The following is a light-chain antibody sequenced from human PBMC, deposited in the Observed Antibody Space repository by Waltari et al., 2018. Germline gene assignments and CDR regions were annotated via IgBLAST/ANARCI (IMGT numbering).Light chain of an antibody. Sequence: IVLTQSPATLSLSPGERATLSCRTSQSVYDQLAWYQQKPGQAPRLLVYDASTRAAGIPTRFSGSGSGTGFTLTISSLEPEDFAVYYCHHRITFGPGTKLDI. CDR3: HHRIT. CDR1: QSVYDQ. CDR2: DAS. J-gene: IGKJ3*01. V-gene: IGKV3-11*01.